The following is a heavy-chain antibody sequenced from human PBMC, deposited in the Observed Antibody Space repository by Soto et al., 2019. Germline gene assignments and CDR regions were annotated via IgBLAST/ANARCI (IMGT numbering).Heavy chain of an antibody. J-gene: IGHJ3*02. CDR2: ISYDGSNK. CDR3: AREQYDSSGYYHDAFDI. V-gene: IGHV3-30-3*01. CDR1: GFTFSSYA. Sequence: QVQLVESGGGVVQPGRSLRLSCAASGFTFSSYAMHWVRQAPGKGLEWVAVISYDGSNKYYADSVKGRFTISRDNSKNTLYLQMNSLRAEDTAVYYCAREQYDSSGYYHDAFDIWGQGTMVTVSS. D-gene: IGHD3-22*01.